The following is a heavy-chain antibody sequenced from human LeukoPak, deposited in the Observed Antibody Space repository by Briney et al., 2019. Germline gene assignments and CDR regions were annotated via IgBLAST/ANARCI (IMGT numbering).Heavy chain of an antibody. D-gene: IGHD2-21*01. J-gene: IGHJ4*02. CDR1: GFTFNTYS. Sequence: GGSLRLSCAASGFTFNTYSMNWVRQAPGKGLEWVSSISFSSGTSRSYKSYADSVKGRFTISRDSANNSLYLQMNSLRAEDTAVYYCARGLAGWGFLRPVDYWGQGTLVTVSS. CDR2: ISFSSGTSRSYK. V-gene: IGHV3-21*01. CDR3: ARGLAGWGFLRPVDY.